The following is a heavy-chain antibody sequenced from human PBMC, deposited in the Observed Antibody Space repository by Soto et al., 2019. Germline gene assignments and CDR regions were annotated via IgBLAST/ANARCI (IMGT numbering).Heavy chain of an antibody. D-gene: IGHD3-22*01. CDR2: ISGSGGST. Sequence: GGSLRLSCAASGFTFSSYAMSWVRQAPGKGLEWVSAISGSGGSTYYADSVKGRFTISRDNSKNTLYLQMNSLRAEDTAVYYCAKDLAYYYDSRDFDYWGQGTLVTGSS. CDR3: AKDLAYYYDSRDFDY. V-gene: IGHV3-23*01. CDR1: GFTFSSYA. J-gene: IGHJ4*02.